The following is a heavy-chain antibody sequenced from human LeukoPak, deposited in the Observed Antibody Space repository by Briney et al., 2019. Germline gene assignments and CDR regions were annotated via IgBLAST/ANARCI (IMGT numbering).Heavy chain of an antibody. D-gene: IGHD5-18*01. CDR1: GYTFTSYD. V-gene: IGHV1-8*01. CDR3: ARGGVQLWLINY. J-gene: IGHJ4*02. CDR2: MNPNSGNT. Sequence: GASVKVSCKASGYTFTSYDINWVRQATGQGLEWMGWMNPNSGNTGYAQKFQGRVTMTRDTSISTAYKELSRLRSDDTAVYYCARGGVQLWLINYWGQGTLVTVSS.